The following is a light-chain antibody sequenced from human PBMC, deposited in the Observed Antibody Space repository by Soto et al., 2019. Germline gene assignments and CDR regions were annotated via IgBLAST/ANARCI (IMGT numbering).Light chain of an antibody. J-gene: IGKJ2*01. V-gene: IGKV1D-12*01. Sequence: DIQMTQSPSSVSAFVGDRVTITCRASQGINNWLAWYQQRPGKAPKVLIYAASSLQSGVPSRFSGSGSGTDFTLTINSLQPEDFATYYWQQANSFPYTFGQGTKLEIK. CDR2: AAS. CDR3: QQANSFPYT. CDR1: QGINNW.